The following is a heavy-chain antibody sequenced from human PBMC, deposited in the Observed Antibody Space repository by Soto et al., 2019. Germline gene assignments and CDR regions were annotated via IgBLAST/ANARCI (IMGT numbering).Heavy chain of an antibody. Sequence: SETLSLTCAVSGGSIRSSNWWSWVRQPPGKGLEWIGEIYHSGSTNYNPSLKSRVTISVDKSKNQFSLKLSSVTAADTAVYYCARDLFVPGYYYYYYGMDVWGQGTTVTVSS. CDR2: IYHSGST. J-gene: IGHJ6*02. CDR3: ARDLFVPGYYYYYYGMDV. CDR1: GGSIRSSNW. D-gene: IGHD3-10*02. V-gene: IGHV4-4*02.